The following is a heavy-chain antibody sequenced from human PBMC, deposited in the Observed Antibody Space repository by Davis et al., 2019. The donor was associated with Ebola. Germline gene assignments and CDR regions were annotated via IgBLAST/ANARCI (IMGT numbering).Heavy chain of an antibody. CDR3: ATGGEYFQY. V-gene: IGHV3-15*01. CDR1: GFTFANAW. CDR2: IKSKTDGETT. J-gene: IGHJ1*01. Sequence: PGGSLRLSCAASGFTFANAWMTWVRQAPGKGLEWVGRIKSKTDGETTEYAEPVKGRFTTPRDDSKKTLDLQMNSLKTEDTAVYYCATGGEYFQYWGQGTVVTVSS.